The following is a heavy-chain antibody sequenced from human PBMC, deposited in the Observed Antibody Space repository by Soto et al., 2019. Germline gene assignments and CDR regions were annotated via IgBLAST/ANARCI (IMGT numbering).Heavy chain of an antibody. V-gene: IGHV4-4*02. Sequence: QVQVQESGPRLVQPSGTLSLTCAVSGGSISASTWWTWVRQPPGKGLEWIGEIFHSGSTNYNPSLRGRVTISVDKSKNQFSLQLTSVTDADTAVYYCASLYSGWPEWGQGILVTVSS. CDR2: IFHSGST. J-gene: IGHJ4*02. CDR1: GGSISASTW. D-gene: IGHD5-12*01. CDR3: ASLYSGWPE.